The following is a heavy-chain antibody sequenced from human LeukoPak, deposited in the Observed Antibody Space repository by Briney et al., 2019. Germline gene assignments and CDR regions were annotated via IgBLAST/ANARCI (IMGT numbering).Heavy chain of an antibody. V-gene: IGHV3-23*01. D-gene: IGHD2-15*01. CDR2: ISGSGGTT. CDR1: GFTFGTYT. Sequence: GGSLRLSCAASGFTFGTYTMSWVRQAPGKGPEWVSGISGSGGTTDYTDSVKGRFTISRDNSKSTLFLQMRSLRVEDTAVYYCAKVGVVSAFNHWGRGTLVTVSS. J-gene: IGHJ4*01. CDR3: AKVGVVSAFNH.